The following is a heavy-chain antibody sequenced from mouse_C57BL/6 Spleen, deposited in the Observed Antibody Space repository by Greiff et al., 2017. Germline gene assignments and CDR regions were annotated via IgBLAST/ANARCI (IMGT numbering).Heavy chain of an antibody. D-gene: IGHD3-3*01. CDR1: GYTFTSYW. J-gene: IGHJ2*01. Sequence: VKLQQPGAELVMPGASVKLSCKASGYTFTSYWMHWVKQRPGQGLEWIGEIDPSDSYTNYNQKFKGKSTLTVDKSSSTAYMQLSSLTSEDSAVYYCARGGRFDYWGQGTTLTVSS. CDR2: IDPSDSYT. V-gene: IGHV1-69*01. CDR3: ARGGRFDY.